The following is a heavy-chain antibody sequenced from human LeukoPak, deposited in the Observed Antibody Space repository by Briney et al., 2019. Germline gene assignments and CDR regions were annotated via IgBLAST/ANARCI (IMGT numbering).Heavy chain of an antibody. CDR2: IYYSGST. CDR3: ARARYNWFDL. V-gene: IGHV4-59*01. J-gene: IGHJ5*02. Sequence: SETLSLTCTVSGGSISSYYWSWIRQPPGKGLEWIGYIYYSGSTNYNPSLKSRVTISVDTSKNQFSLILSSVTAADTAVYYCARARYNWFDLWGQGTLVTVSS. CDR1: GGSISSYY.